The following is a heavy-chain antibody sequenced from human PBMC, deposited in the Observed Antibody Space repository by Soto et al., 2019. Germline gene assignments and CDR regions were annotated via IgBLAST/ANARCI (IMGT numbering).Heavy chain of an antibody. Sequence: ASVKVSCKASGGTFSSYAISWVRQAPGQGLEWMGGIIPIFGTANYAQKFQGRVTITADESTSTAYMELSSLRSEDTAVYYCAIQEGDFWSGLVYYYGMDVWGQGTTVTVSS. CDR2: IIPIFGTA. J-gene: IGHJ6*02. CDR3: AIQEGDFWSGLVYYYGMDV. V-gene: IGHV1-69*13. CDR1: GGTFSSYA. D-gene: IGHD3-3*01.